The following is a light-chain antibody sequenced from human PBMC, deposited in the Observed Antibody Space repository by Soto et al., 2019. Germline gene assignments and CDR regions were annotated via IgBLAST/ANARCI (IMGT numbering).Light chain of an antibody. CDR1: QSVSSN. CDR2: DAS. J-gene: IGKJ1*01. V-gene: IGKV3D-15*01. CDR3: QQYKNRPDT. Sequence: EIVMTQSAATLSVSPRARATLSCRASQSVSSNLDWCQQKVGQAPKLLICDASTRATGIPARFSGSGSGTEFTLTSSSLQSEEFADYYCQQYKNRPDTVSRGTKLEIK.